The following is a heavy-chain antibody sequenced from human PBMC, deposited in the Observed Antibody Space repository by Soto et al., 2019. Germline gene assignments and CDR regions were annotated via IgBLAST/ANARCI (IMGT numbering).Heavy chain of an antibody. D-gene: IGHD3-10*01. V-gene: IGHV3-23*01. CDR3: AKNSGRFNT. Sequence: LRLSCAASGFPFSSTDMTWVRQAPGKGPDWVSTIDGSGGTTYYADSVKGRFTISRDNSMSTVYLQMNSLRADDTALYYCAKNSGRFNTWGQGALVTVSS. CDR1: GFPFSSTD. J-gene: IGHJ5*02. CDR2: IDGSGGTT.